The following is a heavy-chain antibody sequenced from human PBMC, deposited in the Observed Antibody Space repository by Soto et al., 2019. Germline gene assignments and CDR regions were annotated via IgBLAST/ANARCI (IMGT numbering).Heavy chain of an antibody. CDR3: ASPPGYCTNGVCARDYYYGMDV. CDR1: GGTFSSYA. Sequence: SVKVSCKASGGTFSSYAISWVRQAAGQGLEWMGGIIPIFGTANYAQKFQGRVTITADESTSTAYMELSSLRSEDTAVYYCASPPGYCTNGVCARDYYYGMDVWGQGTTVTVSS. J-gene: IGHJ6*02. CDR2: IIPIFGTA. D-gene: IGHD2-8*01. V-gene: IGHV1-69*13.